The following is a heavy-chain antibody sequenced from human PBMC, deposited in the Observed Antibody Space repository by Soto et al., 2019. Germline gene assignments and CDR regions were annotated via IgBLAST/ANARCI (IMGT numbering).Heavy chain of an antibody. CDR2: IRSKAYGGTT. J-gene: IGHJ6*02. V-gene: IGHV3-49*04. D-gene: IGHD3-3*01. Sequence: PGGSLRLSCTASGFTFGDYAMSWVRQAPGKGLEWVGFIRSKAYGGTTEYAASVKGRFTISRDDSKSIAYLQMNSLKTEDTAVNYCISGGSPYDFWSGYLPHYYYGMDVWGQGTTVTVSS. CDR1: GFTFGDYA. CDR3: ISGGSPYDFWSGYLPHYYYGMDV.